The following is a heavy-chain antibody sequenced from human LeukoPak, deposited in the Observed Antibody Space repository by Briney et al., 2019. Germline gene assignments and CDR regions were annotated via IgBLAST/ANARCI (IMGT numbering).Heavy chain of an antibody. CDR1: GGSIRSGDYY. CDR2: TYYSGST. J-gene: IGHJ5*02. D-gene: IGHD3-22*01. V-gene: IGHV4-30-4*08. Sequence: TLSLTCTVSGGSIRSGDYYWSWIRQPPGKGLEWIGYTYYSGSTYYNPSLKSRVTISGDTSKNQFSMKLTSVTAADTAVYYCARPYYYDSRIDPWGQGTLVTVSS. CDR3: ARPYYYDSRIDP.